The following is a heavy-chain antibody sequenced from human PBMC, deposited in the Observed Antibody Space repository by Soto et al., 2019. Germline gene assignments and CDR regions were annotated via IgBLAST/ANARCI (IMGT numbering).Heavy chain of an antibody. V-gene: IGHV3-13*05. CDR3: ARVTPGNNLYYFSGMDV. Sequence: GESLKISCAASGFTFSTYDMHWVRQATGKGLEWVSAIGAADDPYYSGSVKGRFTISRENAKSSLSLQMNSLRVGDTGVYYCARVTPGNNLYYFSGMDVWGQGTSVTVSS. J-gene: IGHJ6*02. D-gene: IGHD1-1*01. CDR1: GFTFSTYD. CDR2: IGAADDP.